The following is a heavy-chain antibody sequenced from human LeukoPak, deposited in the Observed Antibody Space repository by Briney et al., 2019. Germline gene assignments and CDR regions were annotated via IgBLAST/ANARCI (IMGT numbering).Heavy chain of an antibody. V-gene: IGHV1-18*03. Sequence: ASVKFSCNASAYTFTSYGISYVRQAPRQRREWMGWISAYNCNTNYAQKLQGRVTMTTDTSTSTAYMELRSLRFDDMAVYYCARWGSSWPRTADYWGQGTLVTVSS. CDR2: ISAYNCNT. CDR3: ARWGSSWPRTADY. CDR1: AYTFTSYG. D-gene: IGHD6-13*01. J-gene: IGHJ4*02.